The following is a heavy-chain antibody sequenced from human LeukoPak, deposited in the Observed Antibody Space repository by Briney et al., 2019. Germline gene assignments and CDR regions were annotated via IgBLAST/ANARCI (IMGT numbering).Heavy chain of an antibody. D-gene: IGHD2-2*01. CDR1: GYSIINTFY. CDR2: IHHSGSRFESGST. V-gene: IGHV4-38-2*02. J-gene: IGHJ1*01. CDR3: ARNVTSGFFND. Sequence: SETLSLICTVSGYSIINTFYWGWIRQSPGKGLEWIGSIHHSGSRFESGSTHYNPSLKSRVTVSADTSKNQFSLTLRSVTAADTAVYFCARNVTSGFFNDWGLGILVTVSS.